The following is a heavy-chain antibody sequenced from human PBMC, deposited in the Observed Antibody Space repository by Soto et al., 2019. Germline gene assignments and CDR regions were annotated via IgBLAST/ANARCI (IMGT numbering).Heavy chain of an antibody. D-gene: IGHD1-26*01. CDR3: ARLYSGSYDAFDI. V-gene: IGHV4-28*01. CDR1: GYFLSTRNW. J-gene: IGHJ3*02. CDR2: VYYNGRT. Sequence: PSETLSLTCAVSGYFLSTRNWWGWIRQPPGKGLEWIGYVYYNGRTSYNPSLKSRVSMSVDTSKNQFSLKLSSVTAVDTAVYYCARLYSGSYDAFDIWGQGTMVTVSS.